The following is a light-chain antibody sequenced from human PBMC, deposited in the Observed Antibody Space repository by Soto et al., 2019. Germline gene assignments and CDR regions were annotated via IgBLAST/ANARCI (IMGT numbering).Light chain of an antibody. J-gene: IGKJ4*01. V-gene: IGKV3-20*01. CDR2: GAY. CDR1: QSVSSN. Sequence: EIVMTQSPATLSVSPAERATLSPTASQSVSSNLAWYQQKTGQAPRLLLYGAYSRATGSPDRFSGSGCGTDFSLTISRLEPEDFAVYYCQQYGSSPPLSFGGGTKVDIK. CDR3: QQYGSSPPLS.